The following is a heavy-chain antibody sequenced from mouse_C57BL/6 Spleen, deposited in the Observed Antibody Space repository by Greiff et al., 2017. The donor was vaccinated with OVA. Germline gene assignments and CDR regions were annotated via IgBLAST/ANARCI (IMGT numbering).Heavy chain of an antibody. CDR3: ASLDGYDGAMAY. D-gene: IGHD2-2*01. V-gene: IGHV14-2*01. J-gene: IGHJ4*01. CDR2: IDPDDGDT. CDR1: GFNFKDYY. Sequence: EVQLQQSGAELVKPGASVKLSCTASGFNFKDYYMPWVQQRTEQGLEWIGRIDPDDGDTKYAPKFQGKSTITADTSTNPLYLQLSSLTSEDTAVNSCASLDGYDGAMAYWGQGTSVTVSS.